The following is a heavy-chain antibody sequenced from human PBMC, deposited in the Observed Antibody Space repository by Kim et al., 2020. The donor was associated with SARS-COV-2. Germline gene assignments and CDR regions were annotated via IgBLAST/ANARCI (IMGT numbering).Heavy chain of an antibody. Sequence: SETLSLTCSVSGGSINSFYWSWIRQPPGKGLEWIGYISYTGITDYNPSLRSRITISLDTSKNQFSLRLTSVTAADTAVYYCARFLTYSGFHAYWGQGILVTVSS. D-gene: IGHD1-26*01. CDR2: ISYTGIT. CDR3: ARFLTYSGFHAY. V-gene: IGHV4-59*01. CDR1: GGSINSFY. J-gene: IGHJ4*02.